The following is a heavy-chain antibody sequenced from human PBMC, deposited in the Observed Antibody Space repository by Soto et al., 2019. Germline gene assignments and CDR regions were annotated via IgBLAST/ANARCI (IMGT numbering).Heavy chain of an antibody. D-gene: IGHD1-26*01. V-gene: IGHV5-10-1*01. CDR1: GYGFTSYW. CDR2: IDPSDSYT. Sequence: GESLKISCKGSGYGFTSYWISWVRQMPGKGLEWMGRIDPSDSYTNYSPSFQGHVTISADKSISTAYLQWSSLKASDTAMYYCAHHSGSHSQPHYSGQGTLVTASS. J-gene: IGHJ4*02. CDR3: AHHSGSHSQPHY.